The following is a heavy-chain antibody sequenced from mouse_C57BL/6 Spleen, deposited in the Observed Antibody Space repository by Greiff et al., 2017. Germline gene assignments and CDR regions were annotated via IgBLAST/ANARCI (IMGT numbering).Heavy chain of an antibody. CDR2: IYPGDGDT. J-gene: IGHJ4*01. CDR3: ARGYYGSSPYYAMDY. D-gene: IGHD1-1*01. Sequence: QVQLKQSGAELVKPGASVKISCKASGYAFSSYWMNWVKQRPGKGLEWIGQIYPGDGDTNYNGKFKGKATLTADKSSSTAYMQLSSLTSEDSAVYFCARGYYGSSPYYAMDYWGQGTSVTVSS. V-gene: IGHV1-80*01. CDR1: GYAFSSYW.